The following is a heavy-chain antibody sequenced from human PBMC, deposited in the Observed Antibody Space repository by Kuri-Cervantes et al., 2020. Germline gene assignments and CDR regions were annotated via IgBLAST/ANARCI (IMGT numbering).Heavy chain of an antibody. Sequence: SETLSLTCTVSGGSISSYYWSWIRQPPGKGLEWIGYIYYSGSTNYNPSLKSRVTISVDTSKNQFSLKLSSVTAADTAVYYCARDVGGEDYFDYWGQGTLVTVSS. D-gene: IGHD3-16*01. CDR1: GGSISSYY. CDR2: IYYSGST. CDR3: ARDVGGEDYFDY. J-gene: IGHJ4*02. V-gene: IGHV4-59*12.